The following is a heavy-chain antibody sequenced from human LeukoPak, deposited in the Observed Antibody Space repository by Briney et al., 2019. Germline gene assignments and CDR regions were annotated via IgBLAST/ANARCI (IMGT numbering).Heavy chain of an antibody. CDR2: INHSGST. V-gene: IGHV4-34*01. CDR1: GGSFSGYY. J-gene: IGHJ4*02. Sequence: SETLSLTCAVYGGSFSGYYWSWIRQPPGKGLEWIGEINHSGSTNYNPSLKSRVTISVDTSKNQFSLKLSSVTAADTAVYYCTREHQYGDGGYWGQGTLVTVSS. D-gene: IGHD4-17*01. CDR3: TREHQYGDGGY.